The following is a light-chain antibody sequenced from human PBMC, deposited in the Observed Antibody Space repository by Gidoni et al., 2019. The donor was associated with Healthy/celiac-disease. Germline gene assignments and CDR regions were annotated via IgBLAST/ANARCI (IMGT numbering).Light chain of an antibody. Sequence: DIVMTQSPLSLPVTPGEPASISCRSSQSLLHSNGYNYLDWYLQKPGQSPQLLIYLGSNRASGVPDRCSGSGSGTDFTLKISRVEAEDVGVYYCRQALQTPRTFXXXTKVEIK. V-gene: IGKV2-28*01. CDR2: LGS. CDR3: RQALQTPRT. CDR1: QSLLHSNGYNY. J-gene: IGKJ1*01.